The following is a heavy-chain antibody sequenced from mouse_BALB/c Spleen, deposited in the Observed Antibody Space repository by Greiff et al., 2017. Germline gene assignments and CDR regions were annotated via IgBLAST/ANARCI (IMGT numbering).Heavy chain of an antibody. V-gene: IGHV5-9-3*01. Sequence: EVMLVESGGGLVKPGGSLKLSCAASGFTFSSYAMSWVRQTPEKRLEWVATISSGGSYTYYPDSVKGRFTISRDNAKNTLYLQMSSLRSEDTAMYYCARQQYDFDYWGQGTTLTVSS. CDR1: GFTFSSYA. J-gene: IGHJ2*01. D-gene: IGHD2-14*01. CDR3: ARQQYDFDY. CDR2: ISSGGSYT.